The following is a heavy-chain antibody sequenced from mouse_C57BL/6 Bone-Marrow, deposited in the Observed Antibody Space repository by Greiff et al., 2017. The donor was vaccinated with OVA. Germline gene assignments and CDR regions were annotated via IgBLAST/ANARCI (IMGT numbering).Heavy chain of an antibody. Sequence: VQLQQPGAELVKPGASVKLSCKASGYTFTSYWMHWVKQRPGQGLEWIGMIHPNSGSTKYNEKFKSKATMTVDKSSSTAYMQLSSLTSEDSSVYYCARPMDYWGQGTSVTVSS. CDR2: IHPNSGST. CDR1: GYTFTSYW. J-gene: IGHJ4*01. CDR3: ARPMDY. V-gene: IGHV1-64*01.